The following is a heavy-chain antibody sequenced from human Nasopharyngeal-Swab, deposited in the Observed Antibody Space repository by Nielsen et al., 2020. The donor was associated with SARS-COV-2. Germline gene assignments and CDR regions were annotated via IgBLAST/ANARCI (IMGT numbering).Heavy chain of an antibody. V-gene: IGHV1-8*01. CDR2: MNPNSGNT. D-gene: IGHD2-15*01. J-gene: IGHJ6*02. CDR3: ARDIVVVVAATPYYYYGMDV. CDR1: GCTFTSYD. Sequence: ASVKVSCKASGCTFTSYDINWVRQTTGQGLEWMGWMNPNSGNTGYAQKFQGRVTMTRNTSISTAYMELSSLRSEDTAVYYCARDIVVVVAATPYYYYGMDVWGQGTTVTVSS.